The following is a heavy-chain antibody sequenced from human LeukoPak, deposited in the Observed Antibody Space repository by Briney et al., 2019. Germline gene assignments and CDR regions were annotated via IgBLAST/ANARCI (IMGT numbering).Heavy chain of an antibody. CDR1: GGSISSGGYY. J-gene: IGHJ4*02. Sequence: TSETLSLTCTVSGGSISSGGYYWSCIRQHPGKGLEWIGYIYYSGSTYYNPSLKSRVTISVDTSKNQFSLKLSSVTAADTAVYYCARVNQYYDFWSGPDYWGQGTLVTVSS. CDR2: IYYSGST. CDR3: ARVNQYYDFWSGPDY. V-gene: IGHV4-31*03. D-gene: IGHD3-3*01.